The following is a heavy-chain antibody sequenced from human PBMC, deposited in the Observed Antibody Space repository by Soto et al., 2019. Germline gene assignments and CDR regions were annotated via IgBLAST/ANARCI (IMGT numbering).Heavy chain of an antibody. Sequence: PGGSLRLSCAASGFTFSRYSMNWVRQAPGKGLEWVSSISSSSRYTYYADSVKGRFTISRDNAKNSLFLQMNSLRAEDTAVYYCAGDRLVAATSAPPYYYFGMDVWGQGTTVTVSS. J-gene: IGHJ6*02. CDR3: AGDRLVAATSAPPYYYFGMDV. CDR1: GFTFSRYS. CDR2: ISSSSRYT. D-gene: IGHD2-15*01. V-gene: IGHV3-21*01.